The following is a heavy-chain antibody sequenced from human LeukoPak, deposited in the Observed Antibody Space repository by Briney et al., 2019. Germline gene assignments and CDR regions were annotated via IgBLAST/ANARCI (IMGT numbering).Heavy chain of an antibody. CDR2: ISSSSSYI. J-gene: IGHJ5*02. CDR3: ARVRGSGYDP. V-gene: IGHV3-21*01. D-gene: IGHD3-10*01. Sequence: GGSPRLSCAASGFTFSSYSMNWVRQAPGKGLEWVSSISSSSSYIYYADSVKGRFTISRDNAKNSLYLQMNSLRAEDTAVYYCARVRGSGYDPWGQGTLVTDSS. CDR1: GFTFSSYS.